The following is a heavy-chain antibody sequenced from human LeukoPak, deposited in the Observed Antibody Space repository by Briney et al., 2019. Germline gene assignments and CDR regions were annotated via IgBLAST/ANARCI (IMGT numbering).Heavy chain of an antibody. CDR2: INPNSGGT. V-gene: IGHV1-2*02. Sequence: ASVKVSCKAPGYTFTGYYMHWVRQAPGQGLEWMGWINPNSGGTNYAQKFQGRVTMTRDTSISTVYMELSRLRSDDTAVYYCARQTPTPYYYDSSGYSNWFDPWGQGTLVTVSS. J-gene: IGHJ5*02. CDR3: ARQTPTPYYYDSSGYSNWFDP. CDR1: GYTFTGYY. D-gene: IGHD3-22*01.